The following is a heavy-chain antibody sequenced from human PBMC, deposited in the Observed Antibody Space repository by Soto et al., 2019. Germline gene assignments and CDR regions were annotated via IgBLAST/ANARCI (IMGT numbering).Heavy chain of an antibody. Sequence: EVQLLESGGGLVQPGGSLRLSCAASGFAVSTYAMSWVRETPGKGLEWVSTITGSGGSTYYADAVKGRFTISRDNSRNTLYLQMSSLRAEDTAVYSCASQRPCGGGTCFSLRSFDRWGQGTLVTVSS. V-gene: IGHV3-23*01. CDR3: ASQRPCGGGTCFSLRSFDR. J-gene: IGHJ4*02. CDR2: ITGSGGST. CDR1: GFAVSTYA. D-gene: IGHD2-15*01.